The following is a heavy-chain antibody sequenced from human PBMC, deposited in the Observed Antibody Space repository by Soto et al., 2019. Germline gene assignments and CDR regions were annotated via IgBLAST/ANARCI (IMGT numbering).Heavy chain of an antibody. V-gene: IGHV3-23*01. J-gene: IGHJ3*02. CDR1: GFTFSSYA. D-gene: IGHD4-17*01. Sequence: EVQLLESGGGLVQPGGSLRLSCAASGFTFSSYAMSWVRQAPGKGLEWVSAISGSGGSTYYADSVKGRFTISRDNSKNTLYLQMNSLRAEDTAVYYCAKELTTVTTFVPGALDIWGQGTMVTVAS. CDR3: AKELTTVTTFVPGALDI. CDR2: ISGSGGST.